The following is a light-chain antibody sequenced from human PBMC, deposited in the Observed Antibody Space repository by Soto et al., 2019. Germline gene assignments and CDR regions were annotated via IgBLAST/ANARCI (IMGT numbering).Light chain of an antibody. V-gene: IGKV3-11*01. Sequence: EIVLTQSPATLSLSPGQRATLSCRASQSVHNYLACYQQKPGQAPRLLIYDASNRATGIPARFSGSGSGTDFTLTSSSLEPEDFAVYYCQQRSYGLTFGPGTKVDFK. CDR1: QSVHNY. CDR3: QQRSYGLT. CDR2: DAS. J-gene: IGKJ3*01.